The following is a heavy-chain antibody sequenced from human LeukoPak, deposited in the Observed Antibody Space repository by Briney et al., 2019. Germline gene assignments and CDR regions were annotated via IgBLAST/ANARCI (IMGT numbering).Heavy chain of an antibody. CDR1: GFTFSSYS. Sequence: GGSLRLSCAASGFTFSSYSMNWVRQAPGKGLEWVSFISSSSSYIYYADSVKGRFTISRDNAKNSLYLQMNSLRAEDTAVYYCARLICTNGVCYTGYYYYMDVWGKGTTVTVSS. D-gene: IGHD2-8*01. J-gene: IGHJ6*03. CDR2: ISSSSSYI. CDR3: ARLICTNGVCYTGYYYYMDV. V-gene: IGHV3-21*01.